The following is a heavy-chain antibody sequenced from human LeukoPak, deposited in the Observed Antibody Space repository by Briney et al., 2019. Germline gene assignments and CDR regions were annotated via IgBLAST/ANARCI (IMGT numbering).Heavy chain of an antibody. D-gene: IGHD3-16*01. Sequence: SETLSLTCTVSGDSIGSYYWNWIRQPAGKGLEWIGRISTSGSTSYNPSLKSRVTISVDTSKNQFSLELSSVTAADTAVYYCAITEGGFGYWGQGTLVTVSS. V-gene: IGHV4-4*07. CDR1: GDSIGSYY. CDR3: AITEGGFGY. CDR2: ISTSGST. J-gene: IGHJ4*02.